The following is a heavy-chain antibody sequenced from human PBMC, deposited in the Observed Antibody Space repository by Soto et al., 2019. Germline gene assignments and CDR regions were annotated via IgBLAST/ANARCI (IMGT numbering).Heavy chain of an antibody. CDR3: ARGEDSSRDYYASFDY. CDR2: INAGNGNT. V-gene: IGHV1-3*01. Sequence: ASVKVSCKASGYTFTSYAMHWVRQAPGQRLEWMGWINAGNGNTKYSQKFQGRVTITRDTSASTAYMELSSLRSEDTAVYYCARGEDSSRDYYASFDYWGQGNMVTVSS. CDR1: GYTFTSYA. J-gene: IGHJ4*02. D-gene: IGHD3-22*01.